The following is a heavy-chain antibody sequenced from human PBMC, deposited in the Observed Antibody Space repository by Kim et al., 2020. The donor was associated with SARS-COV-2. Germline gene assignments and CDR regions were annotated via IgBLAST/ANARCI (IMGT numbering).Heavy chain of an antibody. J-gene: IGHJ4*02. V-gene: IGHV3-73*01. CDR3: TRYGDYQFDY. CDR1: GFTFSGSA. Sequence: VGSLRLSCAASGFTFSGSAMHWVRQASGKGLEWVGRIRSKANNYATAYAASVKGRFTISRDDSKNTAYLQMNSLKTEDTAVYYCTRYGDYQFDYWGQGTLVTVSS. CDR2: IRSKANNYAT. D-gene: IGHD4-17*01.